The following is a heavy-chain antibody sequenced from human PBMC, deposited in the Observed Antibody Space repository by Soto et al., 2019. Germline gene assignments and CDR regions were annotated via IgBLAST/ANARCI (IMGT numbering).Heavy chain of an antibody. J-gene: IGHJ4*02. CDR1: GGSISSYY. D-gene: IGHD2-2*01. CDR3: ARGGYCSSTSCYLPPDFDY. V-gene: IGHV4-59*08. CDR2: IYYSGST. Sequence: SETLSLTCTVSGGSISSYYWSWIRQPPGKGLEWIGYIYYSGSTNYNPSLKSRVTISVDTSKNQFSLKLSSVTAADTAVYYCARGGYCSSTSCYLPPDFDYRGKGTLVSVSS.